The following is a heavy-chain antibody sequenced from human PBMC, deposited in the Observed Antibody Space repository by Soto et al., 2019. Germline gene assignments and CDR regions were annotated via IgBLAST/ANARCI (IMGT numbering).Heavy chain of an antibody. CDR1: GFTFSNYW. CDR3: SRDVVVGAKALNY. D-gene: IGHD2-15*01. Sequence: GGSLRLSCAASGFTFSNYWMTWVRQAPGWGLEWVANIKEDGSEKHYVDSVKGRFTISRDNAKNSLYLQMNSLRVEDTAVYFCSRDVVVGAKALNYWGQGALVTVSS. CDR2: IKEDGSEK. V-gene: IGHV3-7*01. J-gene: IGHJ4*02.